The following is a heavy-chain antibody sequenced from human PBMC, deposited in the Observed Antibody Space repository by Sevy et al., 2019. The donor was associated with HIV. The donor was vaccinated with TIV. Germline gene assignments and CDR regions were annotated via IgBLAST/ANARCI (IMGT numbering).Heavy chain of an antibody. CDR2: INKAGGVT. D-gene: IGHD6-13*01. J-gene: IGHJ4*02. Sequence: GGSLRLSCVASGFTFNNYWMNWVRQAPGKGLEWVANINKAGGVTYYVDSVRVRFTISRDNGRNLVFLQMNSLRVDDTALYFCVRAIAKDGSFWGQGTLVTVSS. CDR3: VRAIAKDGSF. V-gene: IGHV3-7*01. CDR1: GFTFNNYW.